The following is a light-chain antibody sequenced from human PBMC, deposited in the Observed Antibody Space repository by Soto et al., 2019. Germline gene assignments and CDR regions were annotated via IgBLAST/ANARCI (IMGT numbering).Light chain of an antibody. Sequence: QSALTQPASVPGSPGQSITISCTGTSSDVGSYNLVSWYQQHPGKAPKLMIYEGSKRPSGVSNRFSGSKSGNTASLTISGLQAEDEADYYCCSYAGNNTLVFGGGTKVTVL. CDR3: CSYAGNNTLV. J-gene: IGLJ2*01. CDR2: EGS. CDR1: SSDVGSYNL. V-gene: IGLV2-23*01.